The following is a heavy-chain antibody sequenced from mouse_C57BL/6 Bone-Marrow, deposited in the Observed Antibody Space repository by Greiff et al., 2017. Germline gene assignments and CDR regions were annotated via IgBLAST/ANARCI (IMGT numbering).Heavy chain of an antibody. Sequence: EVQLQESGPGLVKPSQSLSLTCSVTGYSITSGYYWNWIRQFPGNKLEWMGYISYDGSNNYNPSLKNRISITRDTSKNQFFLKLNSVTTEDTATYYCARIITTGNCDVWGTGTTVTVSS. CDR1: GYSITSGYY. CDR2: ISYDGSN. J-gene: IGHJ1*03. D-gene: IGHD1-1*01. CDR3: ARIITTGNCDV. V-gene: IGHV3-6*01.